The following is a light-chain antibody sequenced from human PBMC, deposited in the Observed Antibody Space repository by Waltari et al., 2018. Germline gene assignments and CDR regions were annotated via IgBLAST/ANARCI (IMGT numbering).Light chain of an antibody. CDR3: SSYTSSSTVV. V-gene: IGLV2-14*03. J-gene: IGLJ2*01. Sequence: QSALTQPACVSGSPGQSITFSCTGTSSDVGDSNDVSWYQQHPGKAPKLMIYAVSNRPSGVSNRISGSKSGNTASLTLSGLQAEDEADYYCSSYTSSSTVVFGGGTKLTVL. CDR2: AVS. CDR1: SSDVGDSND.